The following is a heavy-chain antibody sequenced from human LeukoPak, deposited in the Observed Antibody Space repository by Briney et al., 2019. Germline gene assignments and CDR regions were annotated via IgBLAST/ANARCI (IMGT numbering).Heavy chain of an antibody. Sequence: SETLSLTCTASGGSISRSSYYWCWIRQPPGKGLEWIGSIYYSGNTYYNPSLKSRVTISVNTLKNLFSLKLRSVTAADTAVYYCAMDYSGGTCYAAGGDYWGQGTLVTVSS. CDR3: AMDYSGGTCYAAGGDY. CDR1: GGSISRSSYY. D-gene: IGHD2-15*01. J-gene: IGHJ4*02. V-gene: IGHV4-39*01. CDR2: IYYSGNT.